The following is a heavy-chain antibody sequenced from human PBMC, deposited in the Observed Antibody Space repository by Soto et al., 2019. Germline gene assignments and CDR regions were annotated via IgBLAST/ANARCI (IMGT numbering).Heavy chain of an antibody. CDR1: GGSISSYY. CDR2: IYYSGST. D-gene: IGHD3-10*01. J-gene: IGHJ4*02. V-gene: IGHV4-59*08. CDR3: ARRRSGPTFFDY. Sequence: QVQLQESGPGLVKPSVTLSLTCTVSGGSISSYYWSWIRQPPGKGLEWIGFIYYSGSTNYNPSLKSRVTISVDTSKNQFSLNLSSVTAADTAVYYCARRRSGPTFFDYWGQGTLVTVSS.